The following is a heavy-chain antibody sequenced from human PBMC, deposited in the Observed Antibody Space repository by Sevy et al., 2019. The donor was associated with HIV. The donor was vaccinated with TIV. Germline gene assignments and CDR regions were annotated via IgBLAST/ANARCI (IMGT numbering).Heavy chain of an antibody. J-gene: IGHJ4*02. CDR3: ARDLEFYDYGDYGPAFMPDY. CDR2: IWYDGSNT. Sequence: GGSLRLSCAASGFTFSTYGMHWVRQAPGKGLEWVAVIWYDGSNTYYADSVKGRFTISRDIAKNTLNLQMNSLRAEDMDVYYCARDLEFYDYGDYGPAFMPDYWGQGTLVTVSS. CDR1: GFTFSTYG. D-gene: IGHD4-17*01. V-gene: IGHV3-33*01.